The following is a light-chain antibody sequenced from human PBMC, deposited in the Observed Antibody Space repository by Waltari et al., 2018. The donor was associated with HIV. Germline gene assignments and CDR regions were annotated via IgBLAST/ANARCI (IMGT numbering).Light chain of an antibody. CDR1: TRDARGYNS. V-gene: IGLV2-14*03. CDR2: DVR. Sequence: SVLTQPAPVSGSPGPAITISCTGPTRDARGYNSSHWYQHHPGKVPKLMIFDVRKEPSGISSRFSGSKPGNPASLTISGLQAEDEADYYCSSDKRGSALEVFGGGTKLTVL. J-gene: IGLJ2*01. CDR3: SSDKRGSALEV.